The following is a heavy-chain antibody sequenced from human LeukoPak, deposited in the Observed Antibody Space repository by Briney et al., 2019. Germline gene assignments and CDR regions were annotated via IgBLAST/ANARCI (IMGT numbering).Heavy chain of an antibody. Sequence: PSETLSLTCTVSGGSISSYYWSWIRQPPGKGLEWIGYIYYSGSTNYNPSLKSRVTISVDTSKNQFSLKLSSVTAADTAVYYCARHDTTEGDAFDIWGQGTMVTVSS. J-gene: IGHJ3*02. V-gene: IGHV4-59*08. CDR2: IYYSGST. D-gene: IGHD1-14*01. CDR3: ARHDTTEGDAFDI. CDR1: GGSISSYY.